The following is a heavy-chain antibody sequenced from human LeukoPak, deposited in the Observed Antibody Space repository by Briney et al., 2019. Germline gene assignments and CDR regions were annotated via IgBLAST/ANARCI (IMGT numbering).Heavy chain of an antibody. CDR1: GYSFTNYW. CDR3: ARTNYRDIVVVPAAILELQNWFDP. Sequence: GESLKISCKGSGYSFTNYWIGWVRQMPGKGLEWMGIIYPGDSDTRYSPSFQGQVTISADKSLSTAYLQWSGLKASDTAMYYCARTNYRDIVVVPAAILELQNWFDPWGQGTLVTVSS. D-gene: IGHD2-2*01. V-gene: IGHV5-51*01. CDR2: IYPGDSDT. J-gene: IGHJ5*02.